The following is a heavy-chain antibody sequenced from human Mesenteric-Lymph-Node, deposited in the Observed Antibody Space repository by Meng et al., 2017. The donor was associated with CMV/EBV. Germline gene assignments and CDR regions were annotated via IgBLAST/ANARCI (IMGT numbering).Heavy chain of an antibody. V-gene: IGHV4-59*11. Sequence: ESLKISCTVSGDSISPHYWSWIRQPPGKGLEWIGYRYYSGITNYNPSFKSRVTISIDSSKNQFSLKLSSVTAADTAVYFCAKNLIGGDVWGQGTTVTVSS. J-gene: IGHJ6*02. CDR1: GDSISPHY. D-gene: IGHD3-22*01. CDR2: RYYSGIT. CDR3: AKNLIGGDV.